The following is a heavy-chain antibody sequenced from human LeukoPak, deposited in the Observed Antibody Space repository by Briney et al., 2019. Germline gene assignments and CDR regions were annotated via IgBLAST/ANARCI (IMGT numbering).Heavy chain of an antibody. CDR2: ISNDGCNK. CDR1: GFTFSSYA. Sequence: GGSLRLSCAASGFTFSSYAMYWVRQAPGKGLEWVTVISNDGCNKYYADSVKGRFTVSRDNSRNTLFLEMNSLRTEDTSVYYCARSGCSSTSCSPEYWGQGTLVTVSS. D-gene: IGHD2-2*01. CDR3: ARSGCSSTSCSPEY. V-gene: IGHV3-30-3*01. J-gene: IGHJ4*02.